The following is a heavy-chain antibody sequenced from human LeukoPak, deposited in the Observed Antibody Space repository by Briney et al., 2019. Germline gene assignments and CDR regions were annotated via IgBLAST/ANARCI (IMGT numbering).Heavy chain of an antibody. CDR3: ARDQLGPGVPTIAAAGSCTDY. D-gene: IGHD6-13*01. Sequence: AAVQVSCKASGYTFTGYYMHWVLQTPGQGLEWMGWINPNSGGTNYAQKFQGRVTMTRDTSISTAYMKLSRLRSDDTAVYYCARDQLGPGVPTIAAAGSCTDYWGQGTLVTVSS. J-gene: IGHJ4*02. V-gene: IGHV1-2*02. CDR1: GYTFTGYY. CDR2: INPNSGGT.